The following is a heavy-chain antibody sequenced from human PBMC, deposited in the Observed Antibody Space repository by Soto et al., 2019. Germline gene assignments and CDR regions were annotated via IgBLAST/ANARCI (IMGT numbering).Heavy chain of an antibody. CDR2: MQPSSGRT. Sequence: VSVKVSCKASGYSFTGLDINWVRQTTGQGLEWMGWMQPSSGRTGYAQKFQGRVTTTRDTSINTAYMELSSLTSDDTAFYYCARGVTAGVDYWGQGTLVTVSS. CDR3: ARGVTAGVDY. D-gene: IGHD1-26*01. J-gene: IGHJ4*02. V-gene: IGHV1-8*01. CDR1: GYSFTGLD.